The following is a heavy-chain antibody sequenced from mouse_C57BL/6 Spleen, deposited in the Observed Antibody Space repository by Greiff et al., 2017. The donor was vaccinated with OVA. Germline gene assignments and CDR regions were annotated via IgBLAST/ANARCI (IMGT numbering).Heavy chain of an antibody. CDR2: IDPETGGT. Sequence: LVESGAELVRPGASVTLSCKASGYTFTDYEMHWVKQTPVQGLEWIGAIDPETGGTAYNQKFKGKAILTADKSSSTAYMELRSLTSEDSAVYYCTRLTGSRFDYWGQGTTLTVSS. V-gene: IGHV1-15*01. J-gene: IGHJ2*01. CDR1: GYTFTDYE. CDR3: TRLTGSRFDY. D-gene: IGHD4-1*01.